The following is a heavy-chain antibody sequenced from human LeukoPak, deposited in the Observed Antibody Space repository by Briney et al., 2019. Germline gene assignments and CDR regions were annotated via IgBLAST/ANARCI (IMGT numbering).Heavy chain of an antibody. CDR3: VRVFGVVAADLYYYYGMDV. V-gene: IGHV3-7*05. D-gene: IGHD2-15*01. CDR1: GFTFRSYW. J-gene: IGHJ6*01. CDR2: IKQDGSEK. Sequence: GGSLRLSCAASGFTFRSYWMSWVRQAPGKGLEWVANIKQDGSEKYYVDSVKGRFTISRDNAKNSLYLQMNSLRAEDTAVYYCVRVFGVVAADLYYYYGMDVWGQGTTVTVSS.